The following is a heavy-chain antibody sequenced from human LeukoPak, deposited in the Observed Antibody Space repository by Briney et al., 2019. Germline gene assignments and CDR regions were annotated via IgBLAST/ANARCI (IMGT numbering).Heavy chain of an antibody. CDR1: GFTFSDYY. Sequence: GGSLRLSCAVSGFTFSDYYMSWIRQAPGGRLEWVSYISSSGITIYYADSVKGRFTVSRDNAKDSLYLQMNGLRAEDTAVYYCAILRTSGWYQDSWGQGTLVTVSS. CDR2: ISSSGITI. V-gene: IGHV3-11*01. D-gene: IGHD6-19*01. CDR3: AILRTSGWYQDS. J-gene: IGHJ4*02.